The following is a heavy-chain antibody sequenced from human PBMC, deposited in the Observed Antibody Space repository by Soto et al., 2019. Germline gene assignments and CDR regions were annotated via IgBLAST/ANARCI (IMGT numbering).Heavy chain of an antibody. J-gene: IGHJ6*02. Sequence: QITLKESGPTLVKPTQTLTLTCTFSGFSLSTSGVGVGWIRQPPGKALKWLALIYWNDDKRYSPSLKSRLTITKDTSKNQVVLTMTNMDPVDTATYYCAHSRSDILTGYYYYYGMDVWGQGTTVTVSS. CDR1: GFSLSTSGVG. CDR2: IYWNDDK. D-gene: IGHD3-9*01. CDR3: AHSRSDILTGYYYYYGMDV. V-gene: IGHV2-5*01.